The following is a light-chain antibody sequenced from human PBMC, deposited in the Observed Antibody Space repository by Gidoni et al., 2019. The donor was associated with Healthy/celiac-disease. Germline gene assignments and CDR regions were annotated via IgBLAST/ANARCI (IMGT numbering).Light chain of an antibody. CDR3: MQALQPPCT. CDR2: LGS. Sequence: DIVMTQSPLSLPVTPGQPASISCKSSQSLLHSNGYTYLDWYLQKPGQPPQLLIYLGSNRSSGVPDRFSGSGSGTDFTLKISRVEAEDVGVYYCMQALQPPCTFVPGTKVEIK. CDR1: QSLLHSNGYTY. J-gene: IGKJ1*01. V-gene: IGKV2-28*01.